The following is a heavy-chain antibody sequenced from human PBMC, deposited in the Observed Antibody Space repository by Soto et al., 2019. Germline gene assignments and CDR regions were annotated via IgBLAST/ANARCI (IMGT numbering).Heavy chain of an antibody. CDR2: IYYSGST. J-gene: IGHJ2*01. Sequence: QLQLQESGPGLVKPSETLSLTCTVSGGSISSSSYYWGWIRQPPGKGLEWIGSIYYSGSTYYNPSLKSRVTISVDTSKNQFSLKLSSVTAADTAVYYCARPLVSLRRYSSSSDRYFDLWGRGTLVTVSS. CDR1: GGSISSSSYY. CDR3: ARPLVSLRRYSSSSDRYFDL. V-gene: IGHV4-39*01. D-gene: IGHD6-6*01.